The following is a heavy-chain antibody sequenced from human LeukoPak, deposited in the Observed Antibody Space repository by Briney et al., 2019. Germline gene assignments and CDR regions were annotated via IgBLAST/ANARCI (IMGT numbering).Heavy chain of an antibody. CDR1: GFTFSSYG. D-gene: IGHD4-17*01. V-gene: IGHV3-33*01. Sequence: GGSLRLSCAASGFTFSSYGMHWVRQAPGKGLEWVAVIWYDGSNKYYADSVKGRFTTSRDNSKNTLYLQMNSLRAEDTAVYYCARDGVPTTVTNVASPAVPFDYWGQGTLVTVSS. CDR3: ARDGVPTTVTNVASPAVPFDY. J-gene: IGHJ4*02. CDR2: IWYDGSNK.